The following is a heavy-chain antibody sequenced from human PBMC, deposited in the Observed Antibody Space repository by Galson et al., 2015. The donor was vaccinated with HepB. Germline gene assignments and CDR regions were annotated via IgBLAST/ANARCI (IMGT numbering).Heavy chain of an antibody. J-gene: IGHJ4*02. D-gene: IGHD4-23*01. CDR3: ARVPDYGGNAFFFDY. CDR1: GYSFTSYW. CDR2: IYPGDSDT. Sequence: QSGAEVKKPGESLKISCKGSGYSFTSYWIGWVRQMPGKGLEWMGIIYPGDSDTRYSPSFQGQVTISADKSISTAYLQWSSLKASDTAMYYCARVPDYGGNAFFFDYWGQGTLVTVSS. V-gene: IGHV5-51*03.